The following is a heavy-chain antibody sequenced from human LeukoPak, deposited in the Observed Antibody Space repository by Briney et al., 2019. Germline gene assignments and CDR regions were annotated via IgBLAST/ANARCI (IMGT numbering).Heavy chain of an antibody. J-gene: IGHJ2*01. CDR3: ARQPGMTAKSWHFDL. D-gene: IGHD2-2*01. CDR1: GYTFTKYW. V-gene: IGHV5-51*01. Sequence: PGESLKISCEGSGYTFTKYWIGWVRQMPGKGLEWMGIIHPGDSHTWYSPSFQGQVTISADKSISMAYLQWSSLKASDTAMYFCARQPGMTAKSWHFDLWGRGTLVTVSS. CDR2: IHPGDSHT.